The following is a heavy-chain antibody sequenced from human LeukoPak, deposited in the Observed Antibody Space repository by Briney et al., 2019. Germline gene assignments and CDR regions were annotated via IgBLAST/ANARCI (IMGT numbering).Heavy chain of an antibody. D-gene: IGHD2-8*01. CDR3: ANSRMVYAILGDY. CDR2: ISGSGGIT. CDR1: GFPCSCCA. J-gene: IGHJ4*02. Sequence: PGGSLRLSCAASGFPCSCCAVSGLRQARGEGVEGVSVISGSGGITYYADSVKGGFTISRDNTKNTLYLQMYRLRAEDTAVYYCANSRMVYAILGDYWGQGTLVTVSS. V-gene: IGHV3-23*01.